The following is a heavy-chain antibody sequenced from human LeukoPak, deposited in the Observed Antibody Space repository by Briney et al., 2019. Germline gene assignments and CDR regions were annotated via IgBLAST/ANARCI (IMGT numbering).Heavy chain of an antibody. J-gene: IGHJ4*02. CDR2: ISYDGSNK. CDR3: EKTYSGSYHFDY. D-gene: IGHD1-26*01. CDR1: GFTFSSYD. V-gene: IGHV3-30*18. Sequence: GRSLRLSCAASGFTFSSYDMHWLRQAPGKGLEWVAVISYDGSNKYYADSVKGRFTISRDNSKNTLYLQMNSLRAEDTAVYYCEKTYSGSYHFDYWGQGTLVTVSS.